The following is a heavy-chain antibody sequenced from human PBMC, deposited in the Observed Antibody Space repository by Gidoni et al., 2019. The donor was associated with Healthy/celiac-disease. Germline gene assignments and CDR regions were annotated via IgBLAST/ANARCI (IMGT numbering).Heavy chain of an antibody. D-gene: IGHD3-10*01. Sequence: EVQLLESGGGLVQPGGSLRLSCAASGFTFSCYAMSWVRPAPGKGLEWVSAISGSGGSTYYADSVKGRFTISRDNSKNTLYLQMNSLRAEDTAVYYCAKDSYTITMVRGAWDYWGQGTLVTVSS. J-gene: IGHJ4*02. CDR3: AKDSYTITMVRGAWDY. CDR1: GFTFSCYA. V-gene: IGHV3-23*01. CDR2: ISGSGGST.